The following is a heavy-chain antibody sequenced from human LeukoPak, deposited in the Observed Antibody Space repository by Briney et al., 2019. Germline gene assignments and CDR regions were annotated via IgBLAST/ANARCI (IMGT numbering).Heavy chain of an antibody. J-gene: IGHJ4*02. CDR3: ARGPGPGRSGKIDY. Sequence: PSETLSLTCTVSGGSVSGYYWSWIRQPPGKGLEWIGYIFYSGSTNYNPSLKSRVSISVDTSKNQFSLKLSSVTAADTAVYYCARGPGPGRSGKIDYWGQGTLVTVSS. CDR2: IFYSGST. CDR1: GGSVSGYY. D-gene: IGHD6-19*01. V-gene: IGHV4-59*02.